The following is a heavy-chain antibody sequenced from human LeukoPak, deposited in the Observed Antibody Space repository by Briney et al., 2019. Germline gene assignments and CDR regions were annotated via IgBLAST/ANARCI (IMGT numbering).Heavy chain of an antibody. CDR2: INPNSGGT. V-gene: IGHV1-2*06. J-gene: IGHJ4*02. Sequence: ASVKVSCKASGYTFTGYYMHWVRQAPGQGLEWMGRINPNSGGTNYAQKFQGRVTMTEDTSTDTAYMELSSLRSEDTAVYYCATVVDNXNDFXXXGQGTLVT. CDR1: GYTFTGYY. D-gene: IGHD1-1*01. CDR3: ATVVDNXNDFXX.